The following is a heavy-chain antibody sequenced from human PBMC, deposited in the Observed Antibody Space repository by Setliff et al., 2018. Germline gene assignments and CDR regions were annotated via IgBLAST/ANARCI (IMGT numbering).Heavy chain of an antibody. CDR1: GGSISSSNW. J-gene: IGHJ4*02. D-gene: IGHD3-3*01. CDR2: IYHSGST. CDR3: ARNSVDYDFWSGYYLKGEFDY. Sequence: SETLSLTCAVSGGSISSSNWWSWVRQPPGKGLEWIGEIYHSGSTNYNPSLKSRVTISVDKSKNQFSLKLSSVTAADTAVYYCARNSVDYDFWSGYYLKGEFDYWGQGTLVTVSS. V-gene: IGHV4-4*02.